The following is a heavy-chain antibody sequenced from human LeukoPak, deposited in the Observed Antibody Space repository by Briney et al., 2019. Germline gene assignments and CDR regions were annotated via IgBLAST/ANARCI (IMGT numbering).Heavy chain of an antibody. CDR3: ARVFQPRTGTTGSAFDI. V-gene: IGHV1-69*10. D-gene: IGHD1-7*01. J-gene: IGHJ3*02. Sequence: ASVKVSCKASGGTFSSYAISWVRQAPGQGLEWMGRIIPILGIANYAQKFQGRVTITADKSTSTAYMELSSLRSEDTAVYYCARVFQPRTGTTGSAFDIWGQGTMVTVSS. CDR1: GGTFSSYA. CDR2: IIPILGIA.